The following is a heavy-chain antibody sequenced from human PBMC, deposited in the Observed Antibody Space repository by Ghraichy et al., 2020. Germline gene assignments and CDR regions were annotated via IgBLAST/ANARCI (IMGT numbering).Heavy chain of an antibody. Sequence: SETLSLTCTVSGGSISSYYWSWIRQPPGKGLEWIGYIYYSGSTNYNPSLKSRVTISVDTSKNQFSLKLSSVTAADTAVYYCARAPPTVDVAFDIWGQGTMVTVSS. D-gene: IGHD4-23*01. V-gene: IGHV4-59*01. CDR3: ARAPPTVDVAFDI. CDR2: IYYSGST. J-gene: IGHJ3*02. CDR1: GGSISSYY.